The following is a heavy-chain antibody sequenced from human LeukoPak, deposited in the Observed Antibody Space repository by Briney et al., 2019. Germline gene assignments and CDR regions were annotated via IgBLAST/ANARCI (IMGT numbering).Heavy chain of an antibody. CDR1: GGSISSYY. J-gene: IGHJ4*02. V-gene: IGHV4-59*08. CDR3: ARNYYNSQFDY. CDR2: LYYSGST. D-gene: IGHD3-22*01. Sequence: KPSETLSLTCTISGGSISSYYWSWIRQLPGKGLEWIGYLYYSGSTEYNPSLKSRVTISVDTSKNQFSLKLSSVTAADTAVYYCARNYYNSQFDYWGQGTLVTVSS.